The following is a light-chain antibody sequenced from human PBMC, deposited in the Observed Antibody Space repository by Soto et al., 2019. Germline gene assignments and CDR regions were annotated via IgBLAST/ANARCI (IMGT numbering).Light chain of an antibody. CDR1: QDIKYD. CDR3: LQYRSFPWT. V-gene: IGKV1-17*01. J-gene: IGKJ1*01. CDR2: SAS. Sequence: DIQVTQSPSSLSASVGDKVTITCRASQDIKYDLGWYQQKPGTAPKRLIYSASSLQSGVPSRFSGSGSETEFTLTISSLQPEDFATYYCLQYRSFPWTFGKGTKVEIK.